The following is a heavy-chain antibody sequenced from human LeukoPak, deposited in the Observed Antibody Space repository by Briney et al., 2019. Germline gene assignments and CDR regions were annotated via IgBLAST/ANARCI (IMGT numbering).Heavy chain of an antibody. D-gene: IGHD6-13*01. CDR2: ISAYNDNT. Sequence: ASGKVSCKASGYTFTGYGISWVRQAPGQGLEWMGRISAYNDNTNYAQNLEGRVTMTTDTSTSTAYMELRSLRSDDTAVYYCARARRDSSSSYVYWGQGTLVTVSS. CDR1: GYTFTGYG. V-gene: IGHV1-18*01. J-gene: IGHJ4*02. CDR3: ARARRDSSSSYVY.